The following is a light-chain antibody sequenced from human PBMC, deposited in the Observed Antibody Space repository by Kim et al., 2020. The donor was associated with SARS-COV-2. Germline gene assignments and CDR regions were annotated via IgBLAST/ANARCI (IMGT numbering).Light chain of an antibody. CDR3: QAWDSSTGGV. Sequence: VSPGPTASITCYGDKLGDKYACWYQQKPGQSPVLVIYEDSKRPSGIPERFSGSNSGNTATLTISGTQAMDEADYYCQAWDSSTGGVFGGGTQLTVL. V-gene: IGLV3-1*01. J-gene: IGLJ2*01. CDR2: EDS. CDR1: KLGDKY.